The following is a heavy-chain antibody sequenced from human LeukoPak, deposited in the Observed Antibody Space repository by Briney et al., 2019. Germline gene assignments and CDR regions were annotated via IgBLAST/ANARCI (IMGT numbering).Heavy chain of an antibody. CDR2: IFSSGNT. CDR3: ARRDV. J-gene: IGHJ4*02. Sequence: WVRQMPGKGLEWIGRIFSSGNTNYNPSLESRVTMSIDTSKNQFSLKLTSVTAADTAVYYCARRDVWGQGTLVTVSS. V-gene: IGHV4-4*07.